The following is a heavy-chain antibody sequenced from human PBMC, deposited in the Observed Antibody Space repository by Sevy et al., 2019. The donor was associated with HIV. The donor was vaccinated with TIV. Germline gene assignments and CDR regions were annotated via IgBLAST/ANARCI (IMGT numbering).Heavy chain of an antibody. CDR3: VKERVGYISSWYSFDY. V-gene: IGHV3-23*01. D-gene: IGHD6-13*01. CDR2: INNSGGST. CDR1: GFTVNTYA. J-gene: IGHJ4*02. Sequence: GGSLRLSCAVSGFTVNTYAMSWVRQAPGKGLEWVAVINNSGGSTDNADSVRGRFSISRDNPNVYLEMNSLRVEDTAVYYCVKERVGYISSWYSFDYWGQGTLVTVSS.